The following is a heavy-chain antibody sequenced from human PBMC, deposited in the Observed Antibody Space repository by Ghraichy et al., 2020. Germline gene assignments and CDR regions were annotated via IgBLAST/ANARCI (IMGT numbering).Heavy chain of an antibody. D-gene: IGHD3-16*01. Sequence: SQTLSLTCAISGDDVSRDTATWNWLRHSPSRGLEWLGKTYYRSQWHFEYATSVEGRISVSPDTSKNQFGMQLKSVTPADTATYYCARSGGGYYDYWSLGSLVTVTS. CDR1: GDDVSRDTAT. J-gene: IGHJ4*02. V-gene: IGHV6-1*01. CDR2: TYYRSQWHF. CDR3: ARSGGGYYDY.